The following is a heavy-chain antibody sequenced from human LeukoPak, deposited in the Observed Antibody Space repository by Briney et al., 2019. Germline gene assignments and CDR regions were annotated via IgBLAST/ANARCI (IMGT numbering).Heavy chain of an antibody. CDR3: ARHYGSGSYYPLLAH. Sequence: SQTLSLTCTVSGVSISSGGYSWSWIRQPPGKGLEWIGYIYYSGSTYYNPSLKSRVTISVDTSKNQFSLKLSSVTAADTAVYYCARHYGSGSYYPLLAHWGQGTLVTVSS. D-gene: IGHD3-10*01. V-gene: IGHV4-30-2*05. CDR1: GVSISSGGYS. J-gene: IGHJ4*02. CDR2: IYYSGST.